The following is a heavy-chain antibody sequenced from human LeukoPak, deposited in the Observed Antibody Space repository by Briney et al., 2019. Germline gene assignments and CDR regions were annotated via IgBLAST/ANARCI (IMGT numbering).Heavy chain of an antibody. D-gene: IGHD1-1*01. Sequence: SGPTLVKPTQALTLTCTFSGFSLSTGGVGVGWIRRPPGKALQWLALIYWNDDKRYYPSLKSRLTITKDTSKNQVVLAMANMDPVDTATYYCAHTARTGTACYFDDWGQGTPVTVSS. CDR3: AHTARTGTACYFDD. V-gene: IGHV2-5*01. CDR2: IYWNDDK. CDR1: GFSLSTGGVG. J-gene: IGHJ4*02.